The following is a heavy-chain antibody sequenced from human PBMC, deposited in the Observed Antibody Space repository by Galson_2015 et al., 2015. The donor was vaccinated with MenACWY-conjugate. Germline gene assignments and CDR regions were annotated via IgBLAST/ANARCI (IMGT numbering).Heavy chain of an antibody. Sequence: SLRLSCAASGFTFTNYWMQWVRQAPGKGQVRVTRVKRARSSTTYADYVKGRFTISRDNAKNPLYLHMNSLRVEDTAVYYCVRDRLSIIRAFPSNWFDPWGQGTLVTVSS. CDR3: VRDRLSIIRAFPSNWFDP. J-gene: IGHJ5*02. D-gene: IGHD3-10*01. V-gene: IGHV3-74*01. CDR2: VKRARSST. CDR1: GFTFTNYW.